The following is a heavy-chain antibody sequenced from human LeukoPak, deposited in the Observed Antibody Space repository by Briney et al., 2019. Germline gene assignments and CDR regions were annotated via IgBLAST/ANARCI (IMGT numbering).Heavy chain of an antibody. J-gene: IGHJ5*02. CDR3: ATLSSDVWTGVNWFDP. CDR2: IRTSGET. CDR1: RFIIGGYA. D-gene: IGHD3/OR15-3a*01. V-gene: IGHV3-23*01. Sequence: PAGSLTLSCVASRFIIGGYAISWVRQAQGKGLGWVSGIRTSGETFYDDSVKVRFAISRDIPTNAVYLQMNSLRAEDSCVYYCATLSSDVWTGVNWFDPWGQGTLVTVSS.